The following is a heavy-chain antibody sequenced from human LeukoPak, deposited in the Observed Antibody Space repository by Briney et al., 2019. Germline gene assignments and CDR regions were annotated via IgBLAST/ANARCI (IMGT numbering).Heavy chain of an antibody. J-gene: IGHJ3*02. V-gene: IGHV4-39*07. CDR3: AKSNGYGLVDI. CDR1: GASINTANYY. D-gene: IGHD3-10*01. CDR2: IFYRGST. Sequence: KPLETLSLTCTVSGASINTANYYWGWFRLSPGKGLEWIGNIFYRGSTFYSPSFSSRITISLDTSRNEFSLKLISMTAADTAVYYCAKSNGYGLVDIWGQGTMVTVSS.